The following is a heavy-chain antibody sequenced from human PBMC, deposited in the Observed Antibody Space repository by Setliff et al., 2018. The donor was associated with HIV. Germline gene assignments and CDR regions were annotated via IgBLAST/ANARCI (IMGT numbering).Heavy chain of an antibody. CDR1: GLIFSSYE. Sequence: GGSLRLSCAASGLIFSSYEMNWVRQAPGKGLEWVSYISSGSVNIFYADSVKGRFTISRDNAKNSLYLQMNSLRAEDPAIYYCARGSLRGVLALGMDVWGQGTTVTVSS. J-gene: IGHJ6*02. CDR2: ISSGSVNI. D-gene: IGHD3-10*01. V-gene: IGHV3-48*03. CDR3: ARGSLRGVLALGMDV.